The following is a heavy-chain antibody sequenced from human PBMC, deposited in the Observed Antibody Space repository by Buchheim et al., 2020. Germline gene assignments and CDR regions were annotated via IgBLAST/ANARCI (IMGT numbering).Heavy chain of an antibody. D-gene: IGHD2-2*01. V-gene: IGHV5-51*01. CDR3: VRGSGYCSNTRCYLFDY. CDR1: GYSFTDYW. CDR2: IYTRDSDI. J-gene: IGHJ4*02. Sequence: EVQLVQSGAEVKKPGESLKISCKGSGYSFTDYWIGWVRQMPGKGLEWMAIIYTRDSDIRYRPSFQGQVTISAAKSISSAYLQWSSLKASDTAMYYCVRGSGYCSNTRCYLFDYWGQGSL.